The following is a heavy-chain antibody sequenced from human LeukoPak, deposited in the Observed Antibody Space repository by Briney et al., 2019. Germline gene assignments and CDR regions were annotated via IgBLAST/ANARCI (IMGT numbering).Heavy chain of an antibody. CDR3: AKEGNYYDSSGYYYYFDN. J-gene: IGHJ4*02. CDR1: GFTFSSYE. CDR2: ISSSSSYI. Sequence: GGSLRLSCAASGFTFSSYEMNWVRQAPGKGLEWVSSISSSSSYIYYADSVKGRFTISRDNSKNTLYLQMTSLRAEDTAVYYCAKEGNYYDSSGYYYYFDNWGQGTLVTVSS. D-gene: IGHD3-22*01. V-gene: IGHV3-21*04.